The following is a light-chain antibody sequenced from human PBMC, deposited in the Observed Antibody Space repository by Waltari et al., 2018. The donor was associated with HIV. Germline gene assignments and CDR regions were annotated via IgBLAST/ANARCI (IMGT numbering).Light chain of an antibody. Sequence: QSALTPPASVSGSPGQSITISCTGTSRDVGYYNYVSWFQQPPDKAPTLILFDVNKRPSGVSNRFSGSKSGKTASLTISGLQPEDEADYFCTSYTSRDTWVFGGGTKVTVL. V-gene: IGLV2-14*03. J-gene: IGLJ3*02. CDR3: TSYTSRDTWV. CDR1: SRDVGYYNY. CDR2: DVN.